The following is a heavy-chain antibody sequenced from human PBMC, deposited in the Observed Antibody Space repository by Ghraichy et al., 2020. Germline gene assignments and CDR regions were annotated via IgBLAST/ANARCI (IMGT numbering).Heavy chain of an antibody. D-gene: IGHD6-6*01. CDR1: GYTHTELS. J-gene: IGHJ5*02. V-gene: IGHV1-24*01. CDR3: ATGRAGIAGRLDWFDP. CDR2: FDPEDGET. Sequence: ASVKVSCKVSGYTHTELSMHWVRQAPGKGLEWMGTFDPEDGETIYAQNFQGRVTMTEDTSTDTAYMELSSLRSEDTAVYYCATGRAGIAGRLDWFDPWGQGTLVTVSS.